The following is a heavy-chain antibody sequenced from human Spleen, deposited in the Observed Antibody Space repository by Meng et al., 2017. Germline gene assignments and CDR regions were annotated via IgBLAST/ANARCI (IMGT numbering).Heavy chain of an antibody. CDR1: GFTFSIYS. V-gene: IGHV3-23*04. D-gene: IGHD2/OR15-2a*01. J-gene: IGHJ4*02. Sequence: EVQLVESGGGLVKPGGSLRLSCAASGFTFSIYSMNWVRQAPGKGLDWVSTISGSGTTTYYADSVKGRFTISRDNSKNTLYLQMSSLRVEDTAIYYCVPRTTFYDFWGQGTLVTVSS. CDR3: VPRTTFYDF. CDR2: ISGSGTTT.